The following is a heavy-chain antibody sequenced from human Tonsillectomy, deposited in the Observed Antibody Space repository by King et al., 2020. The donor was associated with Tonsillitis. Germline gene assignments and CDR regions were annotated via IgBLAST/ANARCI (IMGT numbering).Heavy chain of an antibody. CDR1: GFTFSNYA. D-gene: IGHD3-10*01. J-gene: IGHJ4*02. V-gene: IGHV3-23*04. CDR2: IRGSGDST. Sequence: VQLVESGGGLVQPGGSLRLSCAASGFTFSNYAMNWVRQAPGKGLEWVGSIRGSGDSTQYADSWKGRFTISRDNSKNTLQLQMNSLRPEDMGLYYCAKELYTYGSGPNDYWGQGTLVTVSS. CDR3: AKELYTYGSGPNDY.